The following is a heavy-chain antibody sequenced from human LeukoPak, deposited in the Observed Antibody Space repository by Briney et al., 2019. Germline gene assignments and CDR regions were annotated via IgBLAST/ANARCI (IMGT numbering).Heavy chain of an antibody. J-gene: IGHJ6*03. CDR1: GYAFTGYY. Sequence: GASVKVSCKASGYAFTGYYMHWVRQAPGQGLEWMGWINPNSGGTNYAQKFQGRVTMTRDTSISTAYMELSRLRSDDTAVYYCARGPYTVVVPAASSHYYYYYMDVWGKGTTVTVSS. D-gene: IGHD2-2*01. V-gene: IGHV1-2*02. CDR2: INPNSGGT. CDR3: ARGPYTVVVPAASSHYYYYYMDV.